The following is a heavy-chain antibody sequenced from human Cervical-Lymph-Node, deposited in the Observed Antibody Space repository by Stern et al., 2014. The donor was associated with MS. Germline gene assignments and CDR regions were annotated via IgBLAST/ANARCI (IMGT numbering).Heavy chain of an antibody. J-gene: IGHJ4*02. CDR2: IYYSGDS. V-gene: IGHV4-59*01. CDR3: ARHSSGWESEYYFDF. CDR1: GGSITGYY. D-gene: IGHD6-19*01. Sequence: QVQLVQSGPGLVKPSETLSLTCTVSGGSITGYYWSWIRQPPGKGLEWITYIYYSGDSNYNPSLESRATISVDKSKNQFSLRLTSVTAADTAVYFCARHSSGWESEYYFDFWGQGSLVTVSS.